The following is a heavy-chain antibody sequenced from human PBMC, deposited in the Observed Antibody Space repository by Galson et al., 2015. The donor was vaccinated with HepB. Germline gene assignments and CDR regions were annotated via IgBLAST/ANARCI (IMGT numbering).Heavy chain of an antibody. J-gene: IGHJ6*03. CDR2: IWYDGSNK. D-gene: IGHD6-13*01. Sequence: SLRLSCAASGFTFSSYGMHWVRQAPGKGLEWVAVIWYDGSNKYYADSVKGRFTISRDNSKNTLYLQMNSLRAEDTAVYYCVGKRDSSSWFPYGYYYVDVWGKGTTVTVSS. V-gene: IGHV3-33*01. CDR3: VGKRDSSSWFPYGYYYVDV. CDR1: GFTFSSYG.